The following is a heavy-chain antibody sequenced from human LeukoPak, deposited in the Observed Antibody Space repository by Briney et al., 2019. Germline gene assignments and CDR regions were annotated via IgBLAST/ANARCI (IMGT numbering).Heavy chain of an antibody. CDR2: IYTSGRT. Sequence: SQTLSLTCTVSGGSISSGSYYWSWLRQPAGKGLEWLRRIYTSGRTNYNPSLKSRVTISVDTSKNQFSLKLSSLTAADTAVYYWARAPLGSPAWFDPWGQGTLVTVSS. CDR1: GGSISSGSYY. J-gene: IGHJ5*02. V-gene: IGHV4-61*02. D-gene: IGHD1-26*01. CDR3: ARAPLGSPAWFDP.